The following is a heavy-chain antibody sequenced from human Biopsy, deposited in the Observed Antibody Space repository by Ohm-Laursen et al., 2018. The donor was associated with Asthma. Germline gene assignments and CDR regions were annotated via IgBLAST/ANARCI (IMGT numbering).Heavy chain of an antibody. CDR1: GYTFTGYY. CDR2: INPNSGGT. D-gene: IGHD6-19*01. Sequence: GASVKVSCKASGYTFTGYYMHWVRQAPGQGLEWMGRINPNSGGTNYAQKLQGRVTMTRDTSISTAYMELSRLRSDDTAVYYCAIVGYSSGWDFFDYWGQGTLVTVSS. J-gene: IGHJ4*02. V-gene: IGHV1-2*06. CDR3: AIVGYSSGWDFFDY.